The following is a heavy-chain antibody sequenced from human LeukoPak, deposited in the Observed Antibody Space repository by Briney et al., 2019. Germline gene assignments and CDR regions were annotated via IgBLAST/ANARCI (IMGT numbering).Heavy chain of an antibody. D-gene: IGHD2-2*01. CDR3: ARDRSRMI. CDR2: ISSSGTTI. CDR1: GFTFSSYS. V-gene: IGHV3-48*01. J-gene: IGHJ4*02. Sequence: PGGSLRLSCAASGFTFSSYSMNWVRQALEKGLEWVSYISSSGTTIYYADSVKGRFTISRDNAKNSLYLQMNSLRAEDTAVYYCARDRSRMIWGQGTLVTVSS.